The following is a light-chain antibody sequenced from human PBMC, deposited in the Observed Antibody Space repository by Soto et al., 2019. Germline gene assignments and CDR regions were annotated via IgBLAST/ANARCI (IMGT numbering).Light chain of an antibody. CDR1: SSDIGRYNY. CDR2: EVS. Sequence: QSALSQPASVSGSPGQSITISCTGTSSDIGRYNYVSWYQQHPGMAPQLLIYEVSDRPSGVSNRFSGSKSGNTASLTISGLRAEDEADYFCTSYTTTSAVIFGGGTKVTVL. V-gene: IGLV2-14*01. J-gene: IGLJ2*01. CDR3: TSYTTTSAVI.